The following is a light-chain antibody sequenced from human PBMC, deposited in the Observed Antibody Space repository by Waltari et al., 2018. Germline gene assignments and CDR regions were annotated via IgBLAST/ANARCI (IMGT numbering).Light chain of an antibody. Sequence: QSALTQPASVSGSPGQSITISCTGSRRDIGDYDYVSWYQHRPTKAPKRMIYEVSTRPAGVSNRFAGAKSGNTASRTIAGLQAEDEATYYCASFTDTRNLVFGGGTKLTVL. CDR3: ASFTDTRNLV. V-gene: IGLV2-14*01. J-gene: IGLJ2*01. CDR2: EVS. CDR1: RRDIGDYDY.